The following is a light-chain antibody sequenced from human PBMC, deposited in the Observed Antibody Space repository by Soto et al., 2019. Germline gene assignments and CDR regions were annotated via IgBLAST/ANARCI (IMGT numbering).Light chain of an antibody. Sequence: EIVLTQSPGTLSLSPGERATLSCRASQSVSSTYLGWYQQKPGQAPRLLISGASSRATGIPDRFSGSGSGIDFTLTISRLAPEDFAVYYCQQYGSIPFTFGPGTKVDI. CDR3: QQYGSIPFT. CDR1: QSVSSTY. CDR2: GAS. J-gene: IGKJ3*01. V-gene: IGKV3-20*01.